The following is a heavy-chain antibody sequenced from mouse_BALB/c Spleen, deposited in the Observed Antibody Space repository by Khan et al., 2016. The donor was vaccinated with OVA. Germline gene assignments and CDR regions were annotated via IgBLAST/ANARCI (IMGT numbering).Heavy chain of an antibody. V-gene: IGHV1-20*02. CDR2: INPHIGET. CDR1: GYSFTGYF. D-gene: IGHD1-1*01. J-gene: IGHJ2*01. Sequence: IQGGKDGPELVRPGASVKISCKASGYSFTGYFMNWVMQSHGKSLEWIGRINPHIGETFYNQRFKDKATLTVDESSNTAHMELRSLASEDSAVSYCPPIYRSDFDYWGQGPPLTVSS. CDR3: PPIYRSDFDY.